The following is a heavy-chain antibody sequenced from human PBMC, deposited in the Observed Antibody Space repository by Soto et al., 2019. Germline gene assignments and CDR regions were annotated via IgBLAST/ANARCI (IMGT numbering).Heavy chain of an antibody. CDR1: GGTFNGHS. J-gene: IGHJ3*02. Sequence: QVQLVQSGAEVKKPGSSVKVSCKASGGTFNGHSFSWVRQAPGQGLEWMGSIIPMFNTSTYAQRFQGRVTITADESTTTAYMDLSSLTSEDTAVYYCTSDDTVLVGADSAFDIWGQGTMVTVSP. D-gene: IGHD4-17*01. CDR2: IIPMFNTS. CDR3: TSDDTVLVGADSAFDI. V-gene: IGHV1-69*01.